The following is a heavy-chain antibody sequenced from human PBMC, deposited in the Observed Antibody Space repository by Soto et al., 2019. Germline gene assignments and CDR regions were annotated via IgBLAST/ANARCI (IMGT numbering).Heavy chain of an antibody. V-gene: IGHV1-18*01. Sequence: QVLLVQSGAEVKKPGASVKFSCKASVYSFTSYGISWLRQAPVQGPEWMGWITPLKGDTHHSQKFKCRVIMTTDISTSTDYFEMRRLTSDDTAMYYCAKDSGARPEYFQDWGQGTLVTVSS. J-gene: IGHJ1*01. D-gene: IGHD4-17*01. CDR1: VYSFTSYG. CDR2: ITPLKGDT. CDR3: AKDSGARPEYFQD.